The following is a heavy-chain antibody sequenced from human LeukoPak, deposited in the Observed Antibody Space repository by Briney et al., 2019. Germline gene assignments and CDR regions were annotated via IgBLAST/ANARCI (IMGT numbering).Heavy chain of an antibody. CDR2: ISGSGSTT. D-gene: IGHD4-17*01. J-gene: IGHJ4*02. CDR1: GFTFRTYA. CDR3: AKDRYEATVTTTGSFDY. Sequence: GGSLRLSCVASGFTFRTYAMSWVRQAPGKGREWVSLISGSGSTTYYAESVKGRFTISRDNSKNTLYVQMNSLRADDTAVYYCAKDRYEATVTTTGSFDYWGQGTLVTVSS. V-gene: IGHV3-23*01.